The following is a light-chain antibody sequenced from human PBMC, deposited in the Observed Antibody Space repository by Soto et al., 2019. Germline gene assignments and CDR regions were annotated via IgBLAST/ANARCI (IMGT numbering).Light chain of an antibody. Sequence: DTQMTQSPYSVSASVGDKFTLTCRASQNTRDSVAWYQQKPGQAPRLLIYDVSKWFTGFPPRFSGSGSGREFTLTITSLQPEDFAAYFCQKYDNCRLTFGRGTKVDI. CDR3: QKYDNCRLT. CDR2: DVS. CDR1: QNTRDS. J-gene: IGKJ4*01. V-gene: IGKV1-5*01.